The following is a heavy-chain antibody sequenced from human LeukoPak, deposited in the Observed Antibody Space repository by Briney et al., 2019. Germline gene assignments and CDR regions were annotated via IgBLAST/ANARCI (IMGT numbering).Heavy chain of an antibody. Sequence: ASVKVSCKASGGTFSSYAISWVRQAPGQGLEWMGGIIPIFGTANYAQKFQGRVTITADESTSTAHMELSSLRSEDTAVYYCARGAQLNWNYARYWGQGTLVTVSS. CDR3: ARGAQLNWNYARY. CDR2: IIPIFGTA. D-gene: IGHD1-7*01. V-gene: IGHV1-69*13. CDR1: GGTFSSYA. J-gene: IGHJ4*02.